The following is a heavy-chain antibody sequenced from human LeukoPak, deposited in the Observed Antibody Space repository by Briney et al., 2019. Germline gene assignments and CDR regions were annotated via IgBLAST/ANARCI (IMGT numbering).Heavy chain of an antibody. V-gene: IGHV3-23*01. J-gene: IGHJ4*02. CDR3: AKDLSSGTGRGFDY. CDR2: IRGSGETT. D-gene: IGHD3/OR15-3a*01. Sequence: QSGGSLRLSCAASGFPFSAYAMSWVRQAPGKGLEWVSGIRGSGETTYYAESVKGRFTINRDNSKNTLYLQMNSLRAEDTALYYCAKDLSSGTGRGFDYWGQGTLVTVSS. CDR1: GFPFSAYA.